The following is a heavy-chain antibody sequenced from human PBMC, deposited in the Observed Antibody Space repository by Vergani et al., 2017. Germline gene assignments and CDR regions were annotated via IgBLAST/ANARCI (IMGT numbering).Heavy chain of an antibody. D-gene: IGHD4-17*01. Sequence: QVQLVESGGGVVQPGRSLRLSCAASGFTFSSYAMHWVRQAPGKGLEWVAVISYDGSNKYYADSVKGRFTISRDNSKNTLYLQMNSLRAEDTAVYYCARDGDYGDLYWYFDRWGRGTLVTVSS. CDR2: ISYDGSNK. CDR3: ARDGDYGDLYWYFDR. V-gene: IGHV3-30*01. J-gene: IGHJ2*01. CDR1: GFTFSSYA.